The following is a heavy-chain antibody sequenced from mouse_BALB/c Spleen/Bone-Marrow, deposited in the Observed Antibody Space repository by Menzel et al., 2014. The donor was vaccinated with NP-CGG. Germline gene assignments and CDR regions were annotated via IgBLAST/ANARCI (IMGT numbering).Heavy chain of an antibody. V-gene: IGHV14-3*02. CDR1: GFNIKDTY. J-gene: IGHJ1*01. CDR2: IDPANGNT. Sequence: EVQVVESGAELVKPGASVKLSCTASGFNIKDTYMHWVKQRPEQGLEWIGRIDPANGNTKYDPKFQGKATITADTSSNTAYLQLSSLTSEDTAVYYCARYRHYYGCWYFDVWGAGTTVTVSS. CDR3: ARYRHYYGCWYFDV. D-gene: IGHD1-2*01.